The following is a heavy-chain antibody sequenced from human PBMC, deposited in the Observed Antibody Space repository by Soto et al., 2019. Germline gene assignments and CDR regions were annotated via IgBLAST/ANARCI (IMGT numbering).Heavy chain of an antibody. CDR3: ARGNCGGDCYSQSSGCYYYGMDV. V-gene: IGHV1-46*01. D-gene: IGHD2-21*02. Sequence: ASVKVSCKASGYTFTSYYMHWVRQAPGQGLEWMGIINPSGGSTSYAQKFQGRVTMTRDTSTSTVYMELSSLRSEDTAVYYCARGNCGGDCYSQSSGCYYYGMDVWGQGTTVTVSS. J-gene: IGHJ6*02. CDR2: INPSGGST. CDR1: GYTFTSYY.